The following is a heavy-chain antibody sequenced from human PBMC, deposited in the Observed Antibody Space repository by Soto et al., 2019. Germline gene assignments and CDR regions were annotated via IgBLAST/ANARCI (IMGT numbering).Heavy chain of an antibody. CDR1: GFTFSSYA. CDR3: AKDSPSQDCSGDSCYSDY. J-gene: IGHJ4*02. Sequence: GGSLRLSCAASGFTFSSYAMSWVRQAPGKGLEWVSAISGSGGSTYYADSVKVQFTISRDNSKKTLYLQMNSLRAEDTAVYYCAKDSPSQDCSGDSCYSDYWGQGTLVTVSS. CDR2: ISGSGGST. D-gene: IGHD2-15*01. V-gene: IGHV3-23*01.